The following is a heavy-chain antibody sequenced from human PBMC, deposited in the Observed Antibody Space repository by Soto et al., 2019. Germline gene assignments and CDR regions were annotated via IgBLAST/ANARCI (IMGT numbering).Heavy chain of an antibody. D-gene: IGHD2-2*01. J-gene: IGHJ4*02. CDR1: GFTFSSYG. CDR3: AKDRGGDCTDNSCYFGADY. CDR2: ISDTGSSH. V-gene: IGHV3-30*18. Sequence: GGSLRLSCVGSGFTFSSYGMHWVRQAPGKGLECVAVISDTGSSHYYAASVRGRFTISRENSKNTLSLHMDRLRVEDTAVYYCAKDRGGDCTDNSCYFGADYWGQGTPVTVSS.